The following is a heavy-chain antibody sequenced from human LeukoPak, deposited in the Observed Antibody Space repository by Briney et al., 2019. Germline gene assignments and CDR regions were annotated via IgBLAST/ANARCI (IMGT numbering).Heavy chain of an antibody. Sequence: SETLSLTCAVYGGSFSGYYWSWIRQPPGKGLEWIGYIYYSGSTTYNPSLKSRVTISVDTSKNQFSLKLSSVTAADTAVYYCARDPSTGVDYWGQGTLVTVSS. CDR1: GGSFSGYY. V-gene: IGHV4-59*12. D-gene: IGHD4-17*01. J-gene: IGHJ4*02. CDR2: IYYSGST. CDR3: ARDPSTGVDY.